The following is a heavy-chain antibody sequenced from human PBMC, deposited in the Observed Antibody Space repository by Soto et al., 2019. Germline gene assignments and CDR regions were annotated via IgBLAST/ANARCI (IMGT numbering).Heavy chain of an antibody. V-gene: IGHV4-39*01. CDR2: VYYRGRS. CDR1: GGSVTNSSYY. CDR3: VSQRTTVPTQAYFDY. J-gene: IGHJ4*02. Sequence: SETLSVTCTFSGGSVTNSSYYWGWIRQSPGKGLEWIGSVYYRGRSYSKSSVKSRVTISVDTSKNRFSLSLNSVTASDTAVYFCVSQRTTVPTQAYFDYWGQGALVTVSS. D-gene: IGHD4-17*01.